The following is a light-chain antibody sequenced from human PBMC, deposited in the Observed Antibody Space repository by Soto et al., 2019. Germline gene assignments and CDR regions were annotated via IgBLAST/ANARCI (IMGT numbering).Light chain of an antibody. Sequence: EIVLTQSPATLSLSPGERATLSCRASQSVSSRLAWYQQKPGQAPRLLIYDASSRATGIPTRFSGSGSGTDFTLTISSLEPEDFAVYYCQQRSNWPLTFGGGTKVEIK. J-gene: IGKJ4*01. CDR1: QSVSSR. CDR2: DAS. CDR3: QQRSNWPLT. V-gene: IGKV3-11*01.